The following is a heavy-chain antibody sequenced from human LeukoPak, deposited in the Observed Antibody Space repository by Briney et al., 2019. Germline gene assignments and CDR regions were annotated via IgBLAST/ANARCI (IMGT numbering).Heavy chain of an antibody. Sequence: GGSLRLSCAASGFTFSSYSMNWVRQAPGKGLEWVSVIYSGGSTYYADSVKGRFTISRDNSKNTLYLQMNSLRAEDTAVYYCAREYRGAPDYWGQGTLVTVSS. V-gene: IGHV3-53*01. CDR3: AREYRGAPDY. CDR2: IYSGGST. D-gene: IGHD1-26*01. CDR1: GFTFSSYS. J-gene: IGHJ4*02.